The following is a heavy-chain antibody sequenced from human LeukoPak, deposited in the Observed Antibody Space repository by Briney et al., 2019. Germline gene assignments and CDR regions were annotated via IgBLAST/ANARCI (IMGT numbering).Heavy chain of an antibody. J-gene: IGHJ6*03. CDR3: ARRPQPYDYYYYYMDV. Sequence: PGGSLRLSCAASGFTFSSYWMTWVRQAPGRGLEWVANIKEDGSEKYYVDSVKGRFTISRENTKNSLYLKMNSLRAEDTAVYYCARRPQPYDYYYYYMDVWGKGTTVTVSS. V-gene: IGHV3-7*01. CDR1: GFTFSSYW. CDR2: IKEDGSEK. D-gene: IGHD5-12*01.